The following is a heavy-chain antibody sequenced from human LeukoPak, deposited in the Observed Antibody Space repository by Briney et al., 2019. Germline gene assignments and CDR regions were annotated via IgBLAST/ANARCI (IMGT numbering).Heavy chain of an antibody. D-gene: IGHD3-9*01. CDR3: ARAPSYDILTGYYPA. V-gene: IGHV3-30*04. J-gene: IGHJ5*02. Sequence: PGGSLRLSCAASGFTFSSYAMHWVRQAPDKGLEWVAVISYDGSNKYYADSVKGRFTISRDNSKNTLYLQMNSLRAEDTAVYYCARAPSYDILTGYYPAWGQGTLVTVSS. CDR1: GFTFSSYA. CDR2: ISYDGSNK.